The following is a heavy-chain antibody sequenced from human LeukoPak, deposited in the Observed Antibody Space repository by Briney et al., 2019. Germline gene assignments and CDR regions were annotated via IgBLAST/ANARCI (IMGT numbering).Heavy chain of an antibody. D-gene: IGHD5-24*01. CDR1: DFTFTHYG. CDR2: ISGDTRTI. CDR3: ARGGATKTFDY. Sequence: GGSLRLSCAATDFTFTHYGMDWVRQSPGKGLEWLSYISGDTRTIYCADSVKARFTISRDNAQNLVFLQMNSLRAEDTSVYYCARGGATKTFDYWGQGALVTVSS. V-gene: IGHV3-48*04. J-gene: IGHJ4*02.